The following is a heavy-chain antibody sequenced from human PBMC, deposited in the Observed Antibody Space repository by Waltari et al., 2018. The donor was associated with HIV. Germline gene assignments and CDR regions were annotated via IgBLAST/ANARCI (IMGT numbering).Heavy chain of an antibody. CDR2: ISGSGGST. Sequence: EVQLLESGGGLVQPGGPLRLSCAAAGFTFGHLALSWVRQAPGKGLEWVSSISGSGGSTYYADSVKGRFTVSRDNSKDTLFLQMNSLRAEDTALYYCAKEGIIVITDAFDIWGQGTMVIVSS. CDR1: GFTFGHLA. V-gene: IGHV3-23*01. J-gene: IGHJ3*02. CDR3: AKEGIIVITDAFDI. D-gene: IGHD3-22*01.